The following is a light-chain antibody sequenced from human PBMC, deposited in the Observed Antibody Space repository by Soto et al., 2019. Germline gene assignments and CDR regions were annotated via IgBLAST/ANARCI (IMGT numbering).Light chain of an antibody. Sequence: EIVLTQSPATLSLSPGERATLSRRASQSVSSYLAWYQQKPGQAPRLLIYDASNRATGIPARFSGSGSGTDFTLTINSLEPEDFAVYYCQQRSNWPPEYTFGQGTKLEIK. CDR1: QSVSSY. CDR2: DAS. CDR3: QQRSNWPPEYT. J-gene: IGKJ2*01. V-gene: IGKV3-11*01.